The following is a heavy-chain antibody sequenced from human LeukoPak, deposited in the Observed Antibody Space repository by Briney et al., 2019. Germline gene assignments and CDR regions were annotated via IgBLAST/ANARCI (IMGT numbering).Heavy chain of an antibody. CDR2: ISAYNGNT. J-gene: IGHJ4*02. V-gene: IGHV1-18*01. CDR3: ATAARPGHFDY. CDR1: GYTFTSYG. Sequence: ASVKVSCKASGYTFTSYGISWVRQAPGQGLEWMGWISAYNGNTNYAQKLQGRVTMTEDTSTDTAYMELSSLRSEDTAVYYCATAARPGHFDYWGQGTLVTVSS. D-gene: IGHD3-10*01.